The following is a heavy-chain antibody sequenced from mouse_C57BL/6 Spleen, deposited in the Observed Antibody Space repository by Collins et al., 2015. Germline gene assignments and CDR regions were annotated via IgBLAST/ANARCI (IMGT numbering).Heavy chain of an antibody. CDR2: INPANDNT. Sequence: EVLLQQSVADLVRPGASVKLSCTVSGFFIKNIYIQRVKQRPEQGLEWIGMINPANDNTKYVPKFQGKATISADTSSNTAYLQLSSLTSEDTAIYYCVSPYDGYFLASYWGQGTLVTVSA. J-gene: IGHJ3*01. CDR3: VSPYDGYFLASY. CDR1: GFFIKNIY. V-gene: IGHV14-3*01. D-gene: IGHD2-3*01.